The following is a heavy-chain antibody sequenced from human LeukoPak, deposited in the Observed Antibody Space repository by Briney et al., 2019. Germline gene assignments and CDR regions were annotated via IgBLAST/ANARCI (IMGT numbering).Heavy chain of an antibody. CDR3: ARVTGSVAAFV. CDR2: IYTTRST. J-gene: IGHJ3*01. D-gene: IGHD2-15*01. CDR1: GDSITSGSSY. Sequence: SQTLSLTCTVSGDSITSGSSYWSWIRQPAGKGLEWIGRIYTTRSTNYNPFLKRRVTISANTSKTQYFLMFSFVTDAAAADYYCARVTGSVAAFVWGQGTRVTVSS. V-gene: IGHV4-61*02.